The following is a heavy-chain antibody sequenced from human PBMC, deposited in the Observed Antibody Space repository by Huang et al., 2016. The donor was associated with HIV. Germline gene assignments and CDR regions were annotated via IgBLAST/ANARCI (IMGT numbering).Heavy chain of an antibody. CDR3: AKEGDTGAALGY. D-gene: IGHD2-8*02. V-gene: IGHV3-53*01. CDR2: IYSGGTT. CDR1: GFTVSTNY. J-gene: IGHJ4*02. Sequence: EVQLVESGGGLIQPGGSLRLSCAASGFTVSTNYMTWVRQAAGKGLGWVSLIYSGGTTYYAASLKGRFTISRDDSENTLYLHMTSLRAGDTAVYYCAKEGDTGAALGYWGQGTLVTVS.